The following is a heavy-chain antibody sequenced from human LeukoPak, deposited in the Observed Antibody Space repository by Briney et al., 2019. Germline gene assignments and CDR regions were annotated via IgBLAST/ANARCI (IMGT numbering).Heavy chain of an antibody. CDR2: MNPNSGNT. J-gene: IGHJ4*02. CDR1: GYTFTSYD. V-gene: IGHV1-8*01. Sequence: ASGKVSCKASGYTFTSYDINWVRQATGQGLEWMGWMNPNSGNTGYAQKFQGRVTMTRNTSISTAYMELSSLRSEDTAVYYCARVYRVLRGNRGILGYWGQGTLVTVSS. D-gene: IGHD4-23*01. CDR3: ARVYRVLRGNRGILGY.